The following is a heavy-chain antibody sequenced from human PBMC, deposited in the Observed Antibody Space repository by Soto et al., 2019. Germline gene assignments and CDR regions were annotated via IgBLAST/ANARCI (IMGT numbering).Heavy chain of an antibody. J-gene: IGHJ5*02. V-gene: IGHV4-31*03. D-gene: IGHD3-16*02. CDR3: ARAPRAVTFGGVIVIPPSQIDP. CDR1: GGPISSGGYY. Sequence: SETLSLTCTVSGGPISSGGYYWSWIRQHPGKGLEWIGYIYYSGSTYYNPSLKSRVTISVDTSKNQFSLKLSSVTAADTAVYYCARAPRAVTFGGVIVIPPSQIDPWGQGTLVTVSS. CDR2: IYYSGST.